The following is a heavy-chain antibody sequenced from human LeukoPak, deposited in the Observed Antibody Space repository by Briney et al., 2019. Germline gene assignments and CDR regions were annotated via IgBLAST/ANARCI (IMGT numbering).Heavy chain of an antibody. CDR3: AKIRAPSGWFNSDY. CDR2: ISGSGDST. V-gene: IGHV3-23*01. Sequence: PGGSLRLSCAVSGFGVGVYYMTWVRQAPGKGLEWVSGISGSGDSTYYADSVKGRFTISRDNSKNTLYLQMNSLRLEDTAAYYCAKIRAPSGWFNSDYWGQGTLVTVSS. J-gene: IGHJ4*02. CDR1: GFGVGVYY. D-gene: IGHD6-19*01.